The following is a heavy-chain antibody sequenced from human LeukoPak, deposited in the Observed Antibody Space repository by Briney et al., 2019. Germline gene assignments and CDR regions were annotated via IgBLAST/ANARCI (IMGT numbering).Heavy chain of an antibody. CDR1: GGSIRSYY. V-gene: IGHV4-59*08. CDR3: ARLNLRVGYKLIGDPDYYYGMDV. Sequence: SETLSLTCTVAGGSIRSYYWSWIRQPPGKGLEWIGYIYYSGSTNYNPSLKSRFTISVDTSRNQFSLKLNSVTAADTAVYYCARLNLRVGYKLIGDPDYYYGMDVWGQGTTVTVSS. CDR2: IYYSGST. D-gene: IGHD5-24*01. J-gene: IGHJ6*02.